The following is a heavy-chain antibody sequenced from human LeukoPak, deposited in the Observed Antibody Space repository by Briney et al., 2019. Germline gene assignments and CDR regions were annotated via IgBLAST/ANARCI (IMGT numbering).Heavy chain of an antibody. Sequence: GGSLRLSCAAPGFIFRNYAMSWVRQAPGKGLEWVSSISESGSGTNYADSVKGRFTISRDNSKSTLYLQMNSLRAEDTAVYYCAKDQPLLAYWGQGTLVTVSS. CDR3: AKDQPLLAY. J-gene: IGHJ4*02. CDR1: GFIFRNYA. D-gene: IGHD1-14*01. V-gene: IGHV3-23*01. CDR2: ISESGSGT.